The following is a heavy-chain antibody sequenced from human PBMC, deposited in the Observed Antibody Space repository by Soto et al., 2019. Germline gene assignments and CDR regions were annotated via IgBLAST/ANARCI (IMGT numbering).Heavy chain of an antibody. J-gene: IGHJ4*02. D-gene: IGHD2-2*01. Sequence: EVQLVESGGGLVQPGGSLRLSCAASGFTFSSYWMHWVRQVPGKGLVWVARINSDGGSTSYSDSVKGRFAISRDNAKSTLDRQMNSRRAEDTSGYYCASSSSTSCFLWGQGTMVAVSS. CDR3: ASSSSTSCFL. CDR1: GFTFSSYW. CDR2: INSDGGST. V-gene: IGHV3-74*01.